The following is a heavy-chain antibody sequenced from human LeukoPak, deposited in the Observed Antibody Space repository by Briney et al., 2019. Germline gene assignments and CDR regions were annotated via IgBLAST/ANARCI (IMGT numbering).Heavy chain of an antibody. D-gene: IGHD1-26*01. V-gene: IGHV3-13*01. CDR3: AALGDSIY. CDR2: IGHAGDT. J-gene: IGHJ4*02. Sequence: GGSLRLSCAASGFPFSSYDMHWVLQVSGKGLEWVSAIGHAGDTYYAYSVKGRFTISGEDAKNYFFLQMNSLRAGDTAVYFCAALGDSIYWGQGTLVTVSS. CDR1: GFPFSSYD.